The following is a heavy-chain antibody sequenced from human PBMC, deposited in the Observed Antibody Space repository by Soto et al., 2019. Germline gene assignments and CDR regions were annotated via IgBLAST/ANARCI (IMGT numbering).Heavy chain of an antibody. CDR2: IKHDGSEK. V-gene: IGHV3-7*01. CDR1: GFTFNDYW. D-gene: IGHD2-21*01. Sequence: EVQLVESGGGLVQPGGSLRLSCAASGFTFNDYWMSWVRQAPGKGLEWVANIKHDGSEKNYVDSVRGRFTISRDNAKSSLYLQMNSLRAEDTAVYHCARTYSPWDYWGQGTLVTVSS. CDR3: ARTYSPWDY. J-gene: IGHJ4*02.